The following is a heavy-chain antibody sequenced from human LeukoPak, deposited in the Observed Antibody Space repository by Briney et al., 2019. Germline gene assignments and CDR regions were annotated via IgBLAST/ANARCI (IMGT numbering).Heavy chain of an antibody. CDR1: EFTFSNYW. J-gene: IGHJ4*02. Sequence: PGGSLRLSCAASEFTFSNYWMNWVRHAPGKGPVWVSLINGDGSYTNYADSVKGRFTISRDDAKNTLYLQMNSLRAEDTAVYYCVRRVNSGTYYYFDYWGQGTLVTVSS. V-gene: IGHV3-74*01. CDR3: VRRVNSGTYYYFDY. D-gene: IGHD1-26*01. CDR2: INGDGSYT.